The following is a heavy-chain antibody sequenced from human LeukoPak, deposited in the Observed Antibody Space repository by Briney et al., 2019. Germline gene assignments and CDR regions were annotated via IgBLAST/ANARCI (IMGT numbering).Heavy chain of an antibody. CDR1: GYTFTSYD. Sequence: ASVKVSCKASGYTFTSYDINWVRQATGQGLEWMGWMNPNSGNTGYAQKFQGRVTMTRNTSISTAYMELSSLRSEDTAVYYCARGDRSIVVVPAAIRNYYYYGMDVWGQGTTVTVSS. CDR2: MNPNSGNT. J-gene: IGHJ6*02. CDR3: ARGDRSIVVVPAAIRNYYYYGMDV. D-gene: IGHD2-2*01. V-gene: IGHV1-8*01.